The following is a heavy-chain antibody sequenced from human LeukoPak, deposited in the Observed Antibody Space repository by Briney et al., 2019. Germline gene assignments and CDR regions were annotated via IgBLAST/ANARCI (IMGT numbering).Heavy chain of an antibody. D-gene: IGHD4-23*01. V-gene: IGHV4-39*01. Sequence: SETLSLTCNVSGVSISSSIYYWAWIRQPPGKGLEWIGSIFYSGSAYYSPSLKSRLAIPLATSKNQFSLKLSSLTAADTAVYYCARIGHGANSHLKWYFDLWGRGTLVTVSS. CDR1: GVSISSSIYY. CDR3: ARIGHGANSHLKWYFDL. CDR2: IFYSGSA. J-gene: IGHJ2*01.